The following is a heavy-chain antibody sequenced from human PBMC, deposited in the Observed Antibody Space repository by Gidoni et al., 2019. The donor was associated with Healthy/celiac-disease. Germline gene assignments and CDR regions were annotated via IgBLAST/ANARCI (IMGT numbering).Heavy chain of an antibody. D-gene: IGHD5-12*01. CDR1: GFTCDDYA. Sequence: EVQMVESGGGLVQTGRSLRTSCAADGFTCDDYALHWVRQATGKGLEWVSGISWNSVSLGYADSVKGRFTISRDYAKNSLYLQMNSLGAEDTALYYCAKDNSGYVDWGQGTLVTVSS. J-gene: IGHJ4*02. CDR3: AKDNSGYVD. V-gene: IGHV3-9*01. CDR2: ISWNSVSL.